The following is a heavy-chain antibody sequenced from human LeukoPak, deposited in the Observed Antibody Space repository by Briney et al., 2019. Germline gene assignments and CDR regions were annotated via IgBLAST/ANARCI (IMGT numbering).Heavy chain of an antibody. CDR3: AKVSTERRLGDYYYYGMDV. Sequence: QPGGSLRLSCAASGFTFSSYAMSWVRQAPGKGLEWVSAISGSGGSTYYADSVKGRFTISRDNSKNTLYLQMNSLRAEDTAVYYCAKVSTERRLGDYYYYGMDVWGQGTTVTVSS. CDR1: GFTFSSYA. V-gene: IGHV3-23*01. J-gene: IGHJ6*02. CDR2: ISGSGGST. D-gene: IGHD3-16*01.